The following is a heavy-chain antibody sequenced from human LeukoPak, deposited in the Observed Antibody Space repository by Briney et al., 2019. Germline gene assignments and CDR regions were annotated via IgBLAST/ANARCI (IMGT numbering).Heavy chain of an antibody. CDR3: TRDPEGRLGYYYMDV. J-gene: IGHJ6*03. V-gene: IGHV3-49*03. D-gene: IGHD3-16*01. CDR1: GFTFGDYA. Sequence: PGGSLRLSCTASGFTFGDYAMSWFRQAPGKGLEWVGFIRSKPSGGTTEYAASVNGRFTISRDDSKSIAYLQMNTLKTEDTAVYYCTRDPEGRLGYYYMDVWGKGTTVTVSS. CDR2: IRSKPSGGTT.